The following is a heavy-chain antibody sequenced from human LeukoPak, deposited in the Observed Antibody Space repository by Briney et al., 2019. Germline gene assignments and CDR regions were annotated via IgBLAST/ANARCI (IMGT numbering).Heavy chain of an antibody. CDR2: INHCGST. CDR1: GGSFSGYY. CDR3: ARGLGGATLDY. J-gene: IGHJ4*02. V-gene: IGHV4-34*01. D-gene: IGHD1-26*01. Sequence: PSETLSLTCAVYGGSFSGYYWSWIRQPPGKGLEWIGEINHCGSTNYNPSLKSRVTISVDTSKNQFSLKLSSVTAADTAVYYCARGLGGATLDYWGQGTLVTVSS.